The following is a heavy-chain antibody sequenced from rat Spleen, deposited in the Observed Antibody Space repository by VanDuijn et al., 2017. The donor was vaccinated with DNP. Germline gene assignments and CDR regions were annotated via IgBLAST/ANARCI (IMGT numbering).Heavy chain of an antibody. Sequence: EVKLVESGGGLVQPGRSLKLSCAASGFNFNDYWMGWVRQAPGQGLERIGEINKESSTINYSPSSKDKFTISRDKAQNTLYLQMSKLGSKDTAIYYCARGPNYGGYLDYFDYWGQGVMVTVSA. V-gene: IGHV4-2*01. CDR2: INKESSTI. CDR3: ARGPNYGGYLDYFDY. CDR1: GFNFNDYW. J-gene: IGHJ2*01. D-gene: IGHD1-11*01.